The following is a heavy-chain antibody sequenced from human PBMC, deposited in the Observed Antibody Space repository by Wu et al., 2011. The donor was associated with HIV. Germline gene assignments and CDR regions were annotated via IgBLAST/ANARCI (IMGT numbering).Heavy chain of an antibody. Sequence: QVQLVQSGAEVKKPGSSVMVSCKAPGGTFSSYVISWVRQAPGQGLEWMGRIIPIFGTANYAQKFQGRVTITANKSTSTAYMELSSLTSEDTALYYCARGEGYGDYVRWFDPWGQGTLVTVSS. V-gene: IGHV1-69*14. D-gene: IGHD4-17*01. CDR3: ARGEGYGDYVRWFDP. J-gene: IGHJ5*02. CDR2: IIPIFGTA. CDR1: GGTFSSYV.